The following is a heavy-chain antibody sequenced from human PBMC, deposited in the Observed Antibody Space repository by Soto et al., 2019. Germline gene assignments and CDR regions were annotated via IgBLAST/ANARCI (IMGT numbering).Heavy chain of an antibody. CDR3: ARARIDDSIRGIIIPSDY. V-gene: IGHV1-8*01. J-gene: IGHJ4*02. Sequence: QVQLVQSGAEVKKPGASVKVSCKVSGYTFTNYDITWVRQATGQGLEWMGWMNPNTGDTGYAQKFQGRVTMTRDTSISTAYMQLSGLKSEDTAVYYSARARIDDSIRGIIIPSDYWGLGTLVTVSS. CDR2: MNPNTGDT. CDR1: GYTFTNYD. D-gene: IGHD3-10*01.